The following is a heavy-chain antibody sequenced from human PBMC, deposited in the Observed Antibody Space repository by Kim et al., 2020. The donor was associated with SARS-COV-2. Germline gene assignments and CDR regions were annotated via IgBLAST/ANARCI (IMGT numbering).Heavy chain of an antibody. D-gene: IGHD3-10*01. CDR2: VFYTGGT. CDR1: GGSITNYY. V-gene: IGHV4-59*08. J-gene: IGHJ4*02. CDR3: ARHAGNGANFHY. Sequence: SETLSLTCTVSGGSITNYYWSWIRQPPGKGLERIGYVFYTGGTNYNPSPRSRVTISVDTYKSRISLKLKLVTVADTAAYYCARHAGNGANFHYWGQGTL.